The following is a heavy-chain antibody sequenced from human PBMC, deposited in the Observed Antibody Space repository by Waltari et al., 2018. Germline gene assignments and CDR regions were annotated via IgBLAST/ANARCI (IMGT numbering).Heavy chain of an antibody. Sequence: QVQLVESGGGVVQPGRSLRLSCAAYGFNFSRYGMHWVRQAPGKGLELLAVIWYDGSNKYYADSVKGRFTISRDNSKNTLYLQMNSLRAEDTAVYYCAREATYYYDSSGYYNYWGQGTLVTVSS. V-gene: IGHV3-33*01. D-gene: IGHD3-22*01. J-gene: IGHJ4*02. CDR2: IWYDGSNK. CDR1: GFNFSRYG. CDR3: AREATYYYDSSGYYNY.